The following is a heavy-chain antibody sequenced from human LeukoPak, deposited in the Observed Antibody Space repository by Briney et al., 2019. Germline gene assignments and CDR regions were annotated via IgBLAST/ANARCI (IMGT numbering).Heavy chain of an antibody. V-gene: IGHV4-34*01. CDR3: QTSGFGTSINWFDP. CDR2: INHSGST. D-gene: IGHD3-10*01. J-gene: IGHJ5*02. CDR1: GGSFSGYY. Sequence: SETLSLTCAVCGGSFSGYYWSWIRQPPGKGLEWIGEINHSGSTNYNPSLKSRVTISVDTSKNQFSLKLSSVTAADTAVYYCQTSGFGTSINWFDPWGQGTLVTVSS.